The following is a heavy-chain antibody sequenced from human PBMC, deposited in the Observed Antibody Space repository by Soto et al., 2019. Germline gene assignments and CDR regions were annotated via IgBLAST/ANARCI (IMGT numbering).Heavy chain of an antibody. Sequence: SAPLALRYAVAGGSIGSSNSWRLVRQQQVRSREGMGEIYHSGSTTYKPSLKSRVTISVDKSKKQFSLKLSSVTAADTAVYYCAGEYKNLEGYYYYYYGMDVWGQGTTVTGSS. CDR1: GGSIGSSNS. CDR2: IYHSGST. CDR3: AGEYKNLEGYYYYYYGMDV. J-gene: IGHJ6*02. V-gene: IGHV4-4*02. D-gene: IGHD1-1*01.